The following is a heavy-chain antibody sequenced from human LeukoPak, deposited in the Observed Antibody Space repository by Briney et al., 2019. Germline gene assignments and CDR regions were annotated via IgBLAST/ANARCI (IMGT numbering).Heavy chain of an antibody. CDR3: ARVPCDGYSFPWCYFDY. J-gene: IGHJ4*02. CDR1: GFTFSSYA. Sequence: GGSLRLSCAASGFTFSSYAMSWVRQAPGKGLEWVSAISNSGDTPYYADSVKGRFTISRDNSKNTLYLQMNSLRAEDTAVYYCARVPCDGYSFPWCYFDYWGQGTLVTVSS. CDR2: ISNSGDTP. D-gene: IGHD5-24*01. V-gene: IGHV3-23*01.